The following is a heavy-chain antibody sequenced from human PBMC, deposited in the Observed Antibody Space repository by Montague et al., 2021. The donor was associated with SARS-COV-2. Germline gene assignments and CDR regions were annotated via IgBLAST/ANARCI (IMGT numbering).Heavy chain of an antibody. CDR2: LLTSGAT. CDR1: GGSITSKTHY. D-gene: IGHD3-3*01. J-gene: IGHJ6*04. V-gene: IGHV4-61*02. CDR3: ARDSPHFDFWRGHDGDKDCIDI. Sequence: TLSLTCTVSGGSITSKTHYWDWVRQPAGKGLEWIGSLLTSGATNFNPSLKSRLTISRDTSKNEFYLKLSSVTAADTAVYCCARDSPHFDFWRGHDGDKDCIDIWGKGTTVTVSA.